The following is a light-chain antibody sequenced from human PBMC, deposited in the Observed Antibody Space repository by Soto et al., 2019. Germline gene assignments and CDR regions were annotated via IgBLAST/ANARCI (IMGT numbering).Light chain of an antibody. J-gene: IGKJ1*01. CDR2: GAS. V-gene: IGKV1-6*01. CDR1: QGIGNA. Sequence: QLPQSTSFLSLSAGDRVTISFLASQGIGNALGWYQQKPGKPPKVLIYGASNLQSGVPPRFSGSGSGTDFTLAISSLQPEDSATYYCLQDINYPWTFGQGTKVDIK. CDR3: LQDINYPWT.